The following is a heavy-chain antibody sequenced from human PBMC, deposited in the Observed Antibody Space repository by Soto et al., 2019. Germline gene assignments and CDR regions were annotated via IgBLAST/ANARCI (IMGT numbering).Heavy chain of an antibody. CDR2: ISVYYGNT. CDR3: ARQVYGGWYYDFDY. Sequence: GASVKVSCKASGYTFTSYGFSWVRQAPGQGLEWMGWISVYYGNTNYAQKLQGRVTMTTDTSTSTAYMELRSLRSDDTAVYYCARQVYGGWYYDFDYWGQGTLVTVSS. V-gene: IGHV1-18*01. CDR1: GYTFTSYG. J-gene: IGHJ4*02. D-gene: IGHD6-19*01.